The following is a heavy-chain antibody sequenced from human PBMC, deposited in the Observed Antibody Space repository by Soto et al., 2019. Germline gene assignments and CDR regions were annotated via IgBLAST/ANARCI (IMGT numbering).Heavy chain of an antibody. D-gene: IGHD5-18*01. Sequence: ELQLVETGGGLIHPGGSLSLSFAASWLAVTSNYMSVDRQAPGKGLEWVSIVYSSGTTYYADSVKGRFTFSRDKSKNTIYRQMRNLRAEYTAVYYCARVDTYDYYYSMDVWVQGTTVTVPS. CDR3: ARVDTYDYYYSMDV. CDR1: WLAVTSNY. J-gene: IGHJ6*02. V-gene: IGHV3-53*02. CDR2: VYSSGTT.